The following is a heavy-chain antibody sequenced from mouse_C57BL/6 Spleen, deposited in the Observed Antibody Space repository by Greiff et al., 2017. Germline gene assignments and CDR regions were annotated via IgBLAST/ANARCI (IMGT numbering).Heavy chain of an antibody. Sequence: DVMLVESGGGLVQPKGSLKLSCAASGFSFNTYAMNWVRQAPGKGLEWVARIRSKSNNYATYYADSVKDRFTISRDDSESMLYLQMNNLKTEDTAMYYCVRHDGDGFDYWGQGTTLTVSS. V-gene: IGHV10-1*01. J-gene: IGHJ2*01. CDR2: IRSKSNNYAT. CDR3: VRHDGDGFDY. CDR1: GFSFNTYA. D-gene: IGHD2-3*01.